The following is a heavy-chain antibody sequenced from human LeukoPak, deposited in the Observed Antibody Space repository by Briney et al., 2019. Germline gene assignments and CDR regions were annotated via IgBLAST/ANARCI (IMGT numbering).Heavy chain of an antibody. Sequence: SETLSLTCAVYGGSFSGYYWSWIRQPPGKGLEWIGEINHSGSTNYNPSLKSRVTISVDTSKNQFSLRLSSVTAADTAVYYCARTLEWSPFDYWGQGTLVTVSS. V-gene: IGHV4-34*01. J-gene: IGHJ4*02. D-gene: IGHD3-3*01. CDR3: ARTLEWSPFDY. CDR2: INHSGST. CDR1: GGSFSGYY.